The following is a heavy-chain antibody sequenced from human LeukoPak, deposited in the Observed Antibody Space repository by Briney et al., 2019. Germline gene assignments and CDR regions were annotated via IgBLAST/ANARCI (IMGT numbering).Heavy chain of an antibody. CDR1: GYTFTGYY. CDR2: INPNSGGT. J-gene: IGHJ4*02. V-gene: IGHV1-2*04. D-gene: IGHD3-9*01. CDR3: ARDGGYDILTGHPDY. Sequence: ASVKVSCKASGYTFTGYYMHWVRQAPGQGLEWMGWINPNSGGTNYAQKFQGWVTMTRDTSISTAYMELSRLRSDDTAVYYCARDGGYDILTGHPDYWGQGTLVTVSS.